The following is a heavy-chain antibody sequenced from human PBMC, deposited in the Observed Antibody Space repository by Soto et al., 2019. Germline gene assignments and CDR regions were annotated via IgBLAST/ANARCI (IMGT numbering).Heavy chain of an antibody. V-gene: IGHV3-33*01. D-gene: IGHD2-15*01. CDR2: IWYDGRNK. CDR1: GFTFSSYG. CDR3: AREDTDGGGFDY. J-gene: IGHJ4*02. Sequence: PGGSLRLSCAASGFTFSSYGMHWVRQAPGKGLEWVAVIWYDGRNKNYAETVKGRFTNSRNNSKKTLFLQMNSLRAEDTAVYYCAREDTDGGGFDYWGQGT.